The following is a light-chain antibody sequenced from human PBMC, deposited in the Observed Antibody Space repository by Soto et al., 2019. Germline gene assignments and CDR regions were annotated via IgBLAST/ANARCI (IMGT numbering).Light chain of an antibody. Sequence: EIVMTQSPATLSVSPGERATLSCRASESISINLAWYQQKPGQAPRLLIYGASTRATGIPARFSGSGSGREFTLTISSLQSEDFAVYYCQQYNNWPPKYTFGQGTRLEIK. J-gene: IGKJ2*01. CDR3: QQYNNWPPKYT. V-gene: IGKV3-15*01. CDR2: GAS. CDR1: ESISIN.